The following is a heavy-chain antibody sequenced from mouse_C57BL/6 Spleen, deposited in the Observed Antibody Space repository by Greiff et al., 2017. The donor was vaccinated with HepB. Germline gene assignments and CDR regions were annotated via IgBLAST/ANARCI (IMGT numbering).Heavy chain of an antibody. CDR1: GYTFTSYT. V-gene: IGHV1-4*01. CDR3: ARETYYSNLYWYFDV. D-gene: IGHD2-5*01. CDR2: INPSSCYT. Sequence: VQLQQSGAELARPGASVKMSCKASGYTFTSYTMHWVKQRPGQGLEWIGYINPSSCYTKYNQKFKDKATLTADKSSSTAYMQLSSLTSEDSAVYYCARETYYSNLYWYFDVWGTGTTVTVSS. J-gene: IGHJ1*03.